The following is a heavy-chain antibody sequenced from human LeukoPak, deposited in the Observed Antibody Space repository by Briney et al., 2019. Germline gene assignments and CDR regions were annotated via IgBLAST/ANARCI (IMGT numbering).Heavy chain of an antibody. CDR3: ARDRSGSPGDFDS. D-gene: IGHD1-26*01. Sequence: RPGGSLRLSCAASGFTFDDYGMSWVRQAPGKGLEGVSGINWNGGSTGYADSVKGRFTISRDNAKNTLYLQMNSLRAEDTAVYYCARDRSGSPGDFDSWGQGTLVTVSS. J-gene: IGHJ4*02. CDR1: GFTFDDYG. CDR2: INWNGGST. V-gene: IGHV3-20*04.